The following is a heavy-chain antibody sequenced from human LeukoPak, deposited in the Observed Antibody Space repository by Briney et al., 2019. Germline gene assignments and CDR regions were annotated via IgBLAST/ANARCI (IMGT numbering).Heavy chain of an antibody. CDR2: IKQDESEE. J-gene: IGHJ3*02. V-gene: IGHV3-7*03. CDR3: ARELWELDASDI. CDR1: GFTFNHHW. Sequence: YPGGSLRLSCAASGFTFNHHWMSWVRQAPGKGLEWVANIKQDESEEYYADSVKGRFTISGDNAKNSLYLQMNSLRPEDSAMYYCARELWELDASDIWGQGTMVIVSS. D-gene: IGHD3-16*01.